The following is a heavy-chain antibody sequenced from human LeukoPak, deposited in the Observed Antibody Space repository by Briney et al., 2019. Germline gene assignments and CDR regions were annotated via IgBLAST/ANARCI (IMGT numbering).Heavy chain of an antibody. CDR2: ISSSSSYI. CDR3: ARAVVTAIRGLTRFDY. Sequence: GGSLRLSCAASGFTFSSYSMNWVRQAPGKGLEWVSSISSSSSYIHYADSVKGRFTISRDNAKNSLYLQMNSLRAEDTAVYYCARAVVTAIRGLTRFDYWGQGTLVTVSS. V-gene: IGHV3-21*01. D-gene: IGHD2-21*02. CDR1: GFTFSSYS. J-gene: IGHJ4*02.